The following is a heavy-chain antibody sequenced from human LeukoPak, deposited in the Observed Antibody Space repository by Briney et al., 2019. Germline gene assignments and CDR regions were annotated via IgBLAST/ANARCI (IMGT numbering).Heavy chain of an antibody. CDR2: IYTSGST. CDR1: GGSISSYY. D-gene: IGHD3-3*01. CDR3: AREPLWSGYSYYYYYMDV. Sequence: SETLSLTCTVSGGSISSYYWSWIRQPAGKGLEWIGRIYTSGSTNYNPSLKSRVTMSVDTSKNQFSLKLSSVTAADTAVYYCAREPLWSGYSYYYYYMDVWGKGTTVTVSS. V-gene: IGHV4-4*07. J-gene: IGHJ6*03.